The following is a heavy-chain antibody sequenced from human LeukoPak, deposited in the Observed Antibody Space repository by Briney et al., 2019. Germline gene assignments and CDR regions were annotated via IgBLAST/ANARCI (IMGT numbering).Heavy chain of an antibody. CDR3: ARNISLGRDTTMVTVFDY. V-gene: IGHV4-38-2*01. CDR1: GYSISSGYY. D-gene: IGHD5-18*01. Sequence: NTSETLSLTCAVSGYSISSGYYWGWIRQPPGKGLEWIGSIYHSGSTVYSPSLKSRVTISVDTSKNQFSLRLNSVTAADTAVYYCARNISLGRDTTMVTVFDYWGHGTLVTVFS. CDR2: IYHSGST. J-gene: IGHJ4*01.